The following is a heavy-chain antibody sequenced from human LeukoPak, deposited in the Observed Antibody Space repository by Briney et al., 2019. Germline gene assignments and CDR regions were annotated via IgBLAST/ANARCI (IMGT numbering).Heavy chain of an antibody. V-gene: IGHV6-1*01. CDR3: AKDVGALLDY. J-gene: IGHJ4*02. Sequence: SPPLSLPCSISEARVSSNSAAWNWIRPSPSRGLEWLGRTCYRSKWYNDYAQSVKSRITITADTSKNQFSLHLNSVTPEDTAIYFCAKDVGALLDYWGQGILVTVSS. CDR1: EARVSSNSAA. D-gene: IGHD1-26*01. CDR2: TCYRSKWYN.